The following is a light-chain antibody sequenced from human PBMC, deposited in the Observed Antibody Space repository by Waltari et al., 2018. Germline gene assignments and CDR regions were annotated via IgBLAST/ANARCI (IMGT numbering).Light chain of an antibody. CDR1: SSDVGSSNS. CDR3: SSESSDKVVL. CDR2: DVS. V-gene: IGLV2-14*03. J-gene: IGLJ3*02. Sequence: QSALTQPASVSGSPGQSVTISCTGTSSDVGSSNSVSWYQDHPGQGPKVRIYDVSDRPAGVSARVSGSKSVNTASLTISGLQAEDEADYYCSSESSDKVVLFGGGTKVTVL.